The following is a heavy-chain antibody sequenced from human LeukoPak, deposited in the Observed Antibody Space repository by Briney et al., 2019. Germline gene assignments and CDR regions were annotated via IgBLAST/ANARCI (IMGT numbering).Heavy chain of an antibody. Sequence: SETLSLTCTVSGGSISSGGYYWSWIRQHPGKGLEWIGYIYYSASTYYNPSLNSRVTISVDRSKNQFSLNLSSVTAADTAVYYCATSLDYYGMDVWGQGTTVTVSS. CDR2: IYYSAST. D-gene: IGHD3-16*01. CDR3: ATSLDYYGMDV. J-gene: IGHJ6*02. CDR1: GGSISSGGYY. V-gene: IGHV4-31*03.